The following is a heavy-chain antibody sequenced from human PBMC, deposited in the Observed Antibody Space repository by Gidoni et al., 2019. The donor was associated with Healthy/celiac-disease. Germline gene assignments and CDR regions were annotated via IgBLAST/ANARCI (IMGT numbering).Heavy chain of an antibody. CDR3: AIDVDYGDPQHYFAY. CDR2: IYYSGST. Sequence: QPQLQESGPGLVKPSATLSLTCTVSGGSISSSSYYWGWLRQPPGKGLEWIGSIYYSGSTYYTPSLKSRVTISVDPSKNQFSLKLSSVTPADTAVYYCAIDVDYGDPQHYFAYWGQGTLVTVSS. D-gene: IGHD4-17*01. J-gene: IGHJ4*02. V-gene: IGHV4-39*07. CDR1: GGSISSSSYY.